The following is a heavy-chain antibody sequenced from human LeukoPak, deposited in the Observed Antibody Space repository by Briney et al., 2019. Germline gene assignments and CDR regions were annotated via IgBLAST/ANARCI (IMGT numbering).Heavy chain of an antibody. D-gene: IGHD6-13*01. CDR2: ISAYNGKT. CDR3: ARDGKQQLGFDY. J-gene: IGHJ4*02. V-gene: IGHV1-18*01. Sequence: ASVKVSCKASGYTFTSYGISWVRQAPGQGLEWMGWISAYNGKTNHAQNFQGRVTMTTDTSTCTAYMELRSLRSDDTAVYYCARDGKQQLGFDYWGQGTLVTVSS. CDR1: GYTFTSYG.